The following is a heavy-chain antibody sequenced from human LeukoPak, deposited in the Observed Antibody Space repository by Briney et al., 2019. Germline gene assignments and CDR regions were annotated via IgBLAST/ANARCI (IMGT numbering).Heavy chain of an antibody. Sequence: GGSLRLSCAASGFTFSSYSMTWVRQAPGKGLEWVSYISSTSSTVYYADSVKGRFTISRDNVKNSLYLQMNSLRAEDTAVYYCARGRDSSSSYPGYWGQGTLVTVSS. CDR1: GFTFSSYS. CDR2: ISSTSSTV. J-gene: IGHJ4*02. V-gene: IGHV3-48*01. D-gene: IGHD6-6*01. CDR3: ARGRDSSSSYPGY.